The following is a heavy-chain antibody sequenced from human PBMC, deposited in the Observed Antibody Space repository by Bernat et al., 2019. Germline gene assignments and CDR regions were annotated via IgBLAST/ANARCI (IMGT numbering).Heavy chain of an antibody. CDR1: GFTVSSNY. CDR2: IYSGGST. D-gene: IGHD3-10*01. Sequence: EVQLVESGGGLVQPGGSLRLSCAASGFTVSSNYMSWVRQAPGKGLEWGSVIYSGGSTYYADSVKGRFTISRHNSKNTLYLQMNSLRAEDTAVYYCARYGSGGAFDIWGQGTMVTVSS. V-gene: IGHV3-53*04. CDR3: ARYGSGGAFDI. J-gene: IGHJ3*02.